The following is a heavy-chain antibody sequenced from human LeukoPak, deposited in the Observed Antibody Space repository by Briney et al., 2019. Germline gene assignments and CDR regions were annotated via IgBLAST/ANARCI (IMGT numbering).Heavy chain of an antibody. J-gene: IGHJ6*02. D-gene: IGHD2-2*01. CDR2: ISGSGSNM. V-gene: IGHV3-23*01. CDR1: GVTFSSYA. CDR3: ARDQLLHYYYGMDV. Sequence: GGSLRLSCAASGVTFSSYAMNWVRQAPGKGLEWVSVISGSGSNMYYAESVKGRFTISRDNSKNTVDLEMKSLRAADTATYYCARDQLLHYYYGMDVWGQGTTVTVSS.